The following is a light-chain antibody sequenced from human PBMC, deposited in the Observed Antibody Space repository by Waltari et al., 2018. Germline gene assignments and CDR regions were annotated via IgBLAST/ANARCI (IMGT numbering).Light chain of an antibody. CDR3: QHHFRLPAT. V-gene: IGKV3-20*01. CDR1: QGISRY. Sequence: IMLTQSPGTLSPSPGERATRSCSASQGISRYLAWYQQKPGQAPRLLIYGASTRATGIPDRFSGSGSGTDFSLTISGLVPEDSAVYYCQHHFRLPATFGQGTKVEIK. J-gene: IGKJ1*01. CDR2: GAS.